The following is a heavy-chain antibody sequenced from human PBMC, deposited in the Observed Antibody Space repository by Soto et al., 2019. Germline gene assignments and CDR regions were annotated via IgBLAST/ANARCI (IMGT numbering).Heavy chain of an antibody. CDR2: IWYDGSNK. J-gene: IGHJ4*02. CDR3: AREAGREKEYSSSWYAY. D-gene: IGHD6-13*01. V-gene: IGHV3-33*01. CDR1: GFTFSSYG. Sequence: GGSLRLSCAASGFTFSSYGMHWVRQAPGKGLEWVAVIWYDGSNKYYADSVKGRFTISRDNSKNTLYLQMNSLRAEDTAVYYCAREAGREKEYSSSWYAYWGQGTLVTVSS.